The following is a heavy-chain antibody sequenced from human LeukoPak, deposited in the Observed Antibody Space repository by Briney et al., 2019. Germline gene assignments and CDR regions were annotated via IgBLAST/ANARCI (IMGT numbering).Heavy chain of an antibody. Sequence: GGSLRLPCAASGFIFSDYSMNWVRQAPGKGLEWVSSISSDSGYIYYADSVRGRFTVSRDNAKSSLFLQMNSLRDDDTAVYYCARVHCSGRGCFQRYDGFHIWGQGTVVTVSS. CDR3: ARVHCSGRGCFQRYDGFHI. J-gene: IGHJ3*02. CDR2: ISSDSGYI. V-gene: IGHV3-21*01. CDR1: GFIFSDYS. D-gene: IGHD2-15*01.